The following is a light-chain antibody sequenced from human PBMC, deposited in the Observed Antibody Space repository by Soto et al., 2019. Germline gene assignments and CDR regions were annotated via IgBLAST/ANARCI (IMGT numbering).Light chain of an antibody. CDR1: SSDVGGYNY. V-gene: IGLV2-8*01. Sequence: QSVMSQPPSASGSPGQSFTISCTGTSSDVGGYNYVSWYQQHPGKAPKLMIYEVSKRPSGVPDRFSGSKSGNTESLTVSGLQAEDEADYYCSSYAGSFYVFGTGTKVTVL. J-gene: IGLJ1*01. CDR2: EVS. CDR3: SSYAGSFYV.